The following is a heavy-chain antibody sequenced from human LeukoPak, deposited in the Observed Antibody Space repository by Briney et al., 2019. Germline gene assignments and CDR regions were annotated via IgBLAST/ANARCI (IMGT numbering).Heavy chain of an antibody. V-gene: IGHV3-30-3*01. CDR1: EFTFSSYA. Sequence: PGRSLRLSCAASEFTFSSYAMHWVRQAPGKGLEWVAVISYNGSNKYYADSVKGRFTISRDNSKNTLYLQMNSLRAEDTAVYYCARGSPAYYYDSNDYLKDAFDIWGQGTMVTVSS. J-gene: IGHJ3*02. CDR3: ARGSPAYYYDSNDYLKDAFDI. CDR2: ISYNGSNK. D-gene: IGHD3-22*01.